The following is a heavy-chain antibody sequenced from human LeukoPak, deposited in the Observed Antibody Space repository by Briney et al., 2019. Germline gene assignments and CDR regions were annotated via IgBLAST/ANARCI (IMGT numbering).Heavy chain of an antibody. D-gene: IGHD2-15*01. V-gene: IGHV3-74*01. Sequence: PGGSLRLSCAASGFTFSSYWMHWVRQAPGKGLVWVSRINSDGSSTSYADSVKCRFTISRDNAKNTLYLQMNSLRAEDTAVYYCARAEYCSGGSCYPAYGMDVWGQGTTVTVSS. CDR2: INSDGSST. CDR1: GFTFSSYW. CDR3: ARAEYCSGGSCYPAYGMDV. J-gene: IGHJ6*02.